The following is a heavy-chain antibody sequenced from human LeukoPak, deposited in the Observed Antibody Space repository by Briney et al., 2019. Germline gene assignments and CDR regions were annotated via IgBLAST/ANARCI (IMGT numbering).Heavy chain of an antibody. CDR1: GFTFSSYE. Sequence: GGSLRLSCAASGFTFSSYEMNWVRQAPGKGLEWVSYISSSGSTIYYADSVKGRFTISRDNSKNTLYLQMNSLRAEDTAVYYCARRVWSGGFDYWGQGTLVTVSS. CDR2: ISSSGSTI. J-gene: IGHJ4*02. D-gene: IGHD3-10*01. CDR3: ARRVWSGGFDY. V-gene: IGHV3-48*03.